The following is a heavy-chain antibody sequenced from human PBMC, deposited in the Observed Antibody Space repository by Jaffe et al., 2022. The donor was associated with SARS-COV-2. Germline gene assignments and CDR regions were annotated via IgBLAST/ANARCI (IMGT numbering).Heavy chain of an antibody. CDR3: SRGGNYADT. D-gene: IGHD4-17*01. V-gene: IGHV4-59*01. J-gene: IGHJ4*02. Sequence: QVQLQESGPGLVKPSETLSLTCTVSGGSISGYYWTWSRQPPGKGLEWIGNIYNRGTTNYNPSLKSRVTISLDTSKSQFSLKLTSVTAADTAVYYCSRGGNYADTWGQGVLVTVSS. CDR1: GGSISGYY. CDR2: IYNRGTT.